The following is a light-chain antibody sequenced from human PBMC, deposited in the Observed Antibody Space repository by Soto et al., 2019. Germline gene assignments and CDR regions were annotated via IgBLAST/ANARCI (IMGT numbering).Light chain of an antibody. V-gene: IGKV3-20*01. CDR2: GAS. CDR3: QQYISSPKT. Sequence: EIVLTQSPGTLSSSPGERATLSCRASQSISSSYLACYQQKPGQAPRLLIYGASSRATGITDRFSGSGSGTDFTLPISRLEPEDFAVYYCQQYISSPKTFGQGTQVDIK. CDR1: QSISSSY. J-gene: IGKJ1*01.